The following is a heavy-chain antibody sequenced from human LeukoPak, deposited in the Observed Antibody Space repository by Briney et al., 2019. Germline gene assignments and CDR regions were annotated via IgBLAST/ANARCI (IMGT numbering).Heavy chain of an antibody. J-gene: IGHJ4*02. V-gene: IGHV4-34*01. CDR3: ARGSRGYYSGLWRD. CDR2: INHSGST. D-gene: IGHD3-22*01. Sequence: PSETLSLTCAVYGVSFSGYYWSWIRQPPGKGLKWIGEINHSGSTNYNPSLKRRVTISVDTSKHQFSLKLSSVTAADTAVYYCARGSRGYYSGLWRDWGQGTLVTVSS. CDR1: GVSFSGYY.